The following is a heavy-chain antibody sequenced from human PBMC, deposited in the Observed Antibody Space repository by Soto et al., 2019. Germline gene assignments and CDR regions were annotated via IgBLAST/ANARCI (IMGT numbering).Heavy chain of an antibody. CDR2: ISGSGGDT. V-gene: IGHV3-23*01. CDR3: AKHYCGSGTSCFDAFDI. D-gene: IGHD2-2*01. CDR1: GFTFSSYD. J-gene: IGHJ3*02. Sequence: PGGSLRLSCAASGFTFSSYDMSWVRQAPGKGLEWVSAISGSGGDTYYADSVQGRFTISRDNSKNTLYLQMSSLRAEDTAVYYCAKHYCGSGTSCFDAFDIWGQGTMVTVSS.